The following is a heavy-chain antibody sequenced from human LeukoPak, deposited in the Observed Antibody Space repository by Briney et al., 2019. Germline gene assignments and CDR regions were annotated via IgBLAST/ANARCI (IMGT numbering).Heavy chain of an antibody. Sequence: ASVTVSCKASGYTFTTYGISWVRQAPGQGLEWMGWISTYNSNTEYAQNLQGTVTMTTDTSTSTAYMELRSLRSDDTAVYYCARGTYYDYWGQGTLVTVSS. J-gene: IGHJ4*02. CDR1: GYTFTTYG. CDR2: ISTYNSNT. CDR3: ARGTYYDY. V-gene: IGHV1-18*01. D-gene: IGHD1-26*01.